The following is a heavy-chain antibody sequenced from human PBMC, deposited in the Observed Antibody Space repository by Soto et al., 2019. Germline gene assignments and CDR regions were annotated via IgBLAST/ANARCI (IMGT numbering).Heavy chain of an antibody. J-gene: IGHJ5*02. D-gene: IGHD1-26*01. CDR3: ARGWEERNWFDP. V-gene: IGHV4-34*01. Sequence: SETLSLTCAVYGGSFSGYYWSWIRQPPGKGLEWIGEINHSGSTNYNPSLKSRDTISVDTSKNQFSLKLSSVTAADTAVYYCARGWEERNWFDPWGQGTLVTVSS. CDR1: GGSFSGYY. CDR2: INHSGST.